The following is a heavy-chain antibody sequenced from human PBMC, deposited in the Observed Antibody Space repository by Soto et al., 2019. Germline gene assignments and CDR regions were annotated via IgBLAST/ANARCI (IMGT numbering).Heavy chain of an antibody. J-gene: IGHJ4*02. V-gene: IGHV4-59*01. CDR2: IYYSGST. CDR1: GRSISSYY. CDR3: ARVGGPVYGGPDY. D-gene: IGHD5-12*01. Sequence: SDTLSLTCTVSGRSISSYYWSWIRQPPGKGLEWIGYIYYSGSTNYNPSLKSRVTISVDTSKNQFSLKLSSVTAADTAVYYCARVGGPVYGGPDYWGQGTLVTVS.